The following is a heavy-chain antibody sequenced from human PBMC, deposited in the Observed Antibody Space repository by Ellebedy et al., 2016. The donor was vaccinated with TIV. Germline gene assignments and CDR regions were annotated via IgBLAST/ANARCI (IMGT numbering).Heavy chain of an antibody. CDR1: AYTFTNYY. CDR2: INPSASST. CDR3: ARHRGTALSF. V-gene: IGHV1-46*01. J-gene: IGHJ4*02. Sequence: AASVKVSCKASAYTFTNYYIHWVRQAPGQGLEWMGIINPSASSTSYAQKFQDRVIMTWDKSTSTVYLELSSLRSEDTAIYYCARHRGTALSFWGQGTLVTVSS. D-gene: IGHD5-18*01.